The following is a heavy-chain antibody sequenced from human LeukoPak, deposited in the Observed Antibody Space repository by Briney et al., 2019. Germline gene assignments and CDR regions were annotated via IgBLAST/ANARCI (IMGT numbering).Heavy chain of an antibody. D-gene: IGHD5-12*01. CDR2: ISAYNGNT. Sequence: ASVKVSCKASGYTFTGYYMHWVRQAPGQGLEWMGWISAYNGNTNYAQKLQGRVTMTTDTSTSTAYMELRSLRSDDTAVYYCARDGDIVATSQWNYWGQGTLVTVSS. V-gene: IGHV1-18*04. J-gene: IGHJ4*02. CDR1: GYTFTGYY. CDR3: ARDGDIVATSQWNY.